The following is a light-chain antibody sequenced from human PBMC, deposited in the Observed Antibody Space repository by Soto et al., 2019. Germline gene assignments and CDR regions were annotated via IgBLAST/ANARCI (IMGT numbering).Light chain of an antibody. CDR3: QQYGSSPLT. CDR2: GAS. J-gene: IGKJ4*01. CDR1: QSVSSSF. Sequence: EIVLTQSPGTLSLSPGERATLSCRASQSVSSSFFARYQQNPGHAPRLLIYGASSRATGNPDSFSGSGSGRDFTLTISRPEPEDAAVCYCQQYGSSPLTFGGGTKVEIK. V-gene: IGKV3-20*01.